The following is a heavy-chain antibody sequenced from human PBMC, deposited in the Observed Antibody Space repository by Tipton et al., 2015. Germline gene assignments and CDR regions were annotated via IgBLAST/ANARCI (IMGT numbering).Heavy chain of an antibody. D-gene: IGHD5-18*01. CDR2: ISYDGSNK. V-gene: IGHV3-30*18. CDR3: ANNGYNYGYYFDY. J-gene: IGHJ4*02. CDR1: GFTFSSYN. Sequence: SLRLSCAASGFTFSSYNMNWVRQAPGKGLEWVAVISYDGSNKYYADSVKGRFTISRDNSKNTLYLQMNSLRAEDTAVYYCANNGYNYGYYFDYWGQGTLVTVSS.